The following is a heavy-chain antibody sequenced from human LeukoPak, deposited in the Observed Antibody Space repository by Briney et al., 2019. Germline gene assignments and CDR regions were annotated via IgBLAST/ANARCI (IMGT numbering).Heavy chain of an antibody. CDR1: GFTFSDYY. CDR3: AKSNYCSSTSCYAEGSYYYYYMDV. V-gene: IGHV3-23*01. J-gene: IGHJ6*03. CDR2: ISGSGGST. Sequence: PGRSLRLSCAASGFTFSDYYMSWVRQAPGKGLEWVSAISGSGGSTYYADSVKGRFTISRDNSKNTLYLQMNSLRAEDTAVYYCAKSNYCSSTSCYAEGSYYYYYMDVWGRGTTVTVSS. D-gene: IGHD2-2*01.